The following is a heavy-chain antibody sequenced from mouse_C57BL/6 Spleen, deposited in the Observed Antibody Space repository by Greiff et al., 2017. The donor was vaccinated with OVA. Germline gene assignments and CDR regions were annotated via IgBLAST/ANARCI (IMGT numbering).Heavy chain of an antibody. Sequence: QVQLQQSGAELVRPGASVKLSCKASGYTFTDYYINWVKQRPGQGLEWIARIYPGSGNTYYNEKFKGKATLTAEKSSSTAYMQLSSLTSEDSAVYFCARNYGSSSALDYWGQGTSVTVSS. D-gene: IGHD1-1*01. CDR1: GYTFTDYY. CDR2: IYPGSGNT. V-gene: IGHV1-76*01. J-gene: IGHJ4*01. CDR3: ARNYGSSSALDY.